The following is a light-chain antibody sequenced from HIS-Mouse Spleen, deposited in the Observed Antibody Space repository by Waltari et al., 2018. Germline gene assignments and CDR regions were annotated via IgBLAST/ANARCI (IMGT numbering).Light chain of an antibody. CDR1: ALPKQY. Sequence: SYELTQPPSVSVSPGQTARITCPGDALPKQYAYWYQQKPGQAPVLVIYKDSERHSGIPERFSGSSSGTTVTLTISGVQAEDEADYYCQSADSSGTYWVFGGGTKLTVL. J-gene: IGLJ3*02. CDR3: QSADSSGTYWV. CDR2: KDS. V-gene: IGLV3-25*03.